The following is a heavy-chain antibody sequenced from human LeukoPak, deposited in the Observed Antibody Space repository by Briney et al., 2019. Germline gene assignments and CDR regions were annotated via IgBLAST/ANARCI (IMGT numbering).Heavy chain of an antibody. CDR1: GFTFSSYG. V-gene: IGHV3-23*01. CDR2: ISGSGGST. Sequence: GGTLRLSCAASGFTFSSYGMSWVRQAPGKGLEWVSAISGSGGSTYYADSVKGRFTISRDNSKNTLYLQMNSLRAEDTALYYCAKAGSSSWYYDGIDYWGQGTLVTVSS. J-gene: IGHJ4*02. CDR3: AKAGSSSWYYDGIDY. D-gene: IGHD6-13*01.